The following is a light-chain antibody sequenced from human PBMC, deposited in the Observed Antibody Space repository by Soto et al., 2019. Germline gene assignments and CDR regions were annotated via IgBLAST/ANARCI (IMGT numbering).Light chain of an antibody. CDR1: NSDVGYYNY. J-gene: IGLJ2*01. CDR3: SSSTSRTTLV. V-gene: IGLV2-14*03. Sequence: QSVLAQPASVSGSPGQSIAISCTGTNSDVGYYNYVSWYQHHPGKAPKLIISDVTNRPSGVSNRFSGSKSGNTASLTISGLQAEDEADYYCSSSTSRTTLVFGGGTKVTVL. CDR2: DVT.